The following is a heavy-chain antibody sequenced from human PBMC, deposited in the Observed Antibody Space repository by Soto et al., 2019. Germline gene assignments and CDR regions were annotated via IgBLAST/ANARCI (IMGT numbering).Heavy chain of an antibody. D-gene: IGHD5-18*01. J-gene: IGHJ4*02. Sequence: SVKVSCKTSGYTFTNNVIHWVRQAPGQRLEWIGWVNAGNDNTKWSREFQGRLTLTKDTSATTAYMELSSLTPEDTAIYFCAREVPYGYSRFDYWGQGTLVTVSS. CDR1: GYTFTNNV. CDR3: AREVPYGYSRFDY. V-gene: IGHV1-3*01. CDR2: VNAGNDNT.